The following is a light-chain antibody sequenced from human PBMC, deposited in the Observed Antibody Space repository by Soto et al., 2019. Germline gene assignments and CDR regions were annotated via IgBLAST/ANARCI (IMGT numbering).Light chain of an antibody. CDR3: LQYCIPLWT. CDR1: QSVTNNY. CDR2: GAS. Sequence: EIALTQSPGTLSLSPGERATLSCRASQSVTNNYLAWYQQKPGQAPRLLIYGASIGATGIPDRFSGSGSGTDFTLTISRLEPEDFAVYYCLQYCIPLWTFCQGNKVDIK. J-gene: IGKJ1*01. V-gene: IGKV3-20*01.